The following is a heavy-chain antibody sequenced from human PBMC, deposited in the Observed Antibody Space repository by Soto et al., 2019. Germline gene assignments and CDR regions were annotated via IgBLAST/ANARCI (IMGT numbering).Heavy chain of an antibody. J-gene: IGHJ6*03. CDR2: ISGSGGST. CDR3: AKVKSEGPYYYYMDV. CDR1: GFTFSSYA. V-gene: IGHV3-23*01. Sequence: EVQLLESGGGLVQPGGSLRLSCAASGFTFSSYAMSWVRQAPGKGLEWVSAISGSGGSTYYADSVKGRFTISSDNSKNTLYLQMNSLRAEDTAVYYCAKVKSEGPYYYYMDVWGKGTTVTVSS.